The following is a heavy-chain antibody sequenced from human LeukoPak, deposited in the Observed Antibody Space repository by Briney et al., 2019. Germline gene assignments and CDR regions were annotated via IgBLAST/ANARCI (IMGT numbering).Heavy chain of an antibody. J-gene: IGHJ4*02. D-gene: IGHD3-3*01. CDR1: GFTFSNYA. Sequence: GGSLRLSCAASGFTFSNYAMNWVRQAPGKGLEWVSAISGSGGSTYYADSVKGRFTISRDNSKNTLYLQMNSLRAEDTAVYYCAKEGFGVVLYYFDYWGQGTLVTVSS. CDR2: ISGSGGST. CDR3: AKEGFGVVLYYFDY. V-gene: IGHV3-23*01.